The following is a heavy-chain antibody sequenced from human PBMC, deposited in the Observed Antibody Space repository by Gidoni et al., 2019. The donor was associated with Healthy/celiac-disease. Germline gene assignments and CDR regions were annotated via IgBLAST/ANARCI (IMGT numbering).Heavy chain of an antibody. CDR1: GCTFSSYW. J-gene: IGHJ5*02. D-gene: IGHD1-20*01. V-gene: IGHV3-74*01. CDR3: ARDPYNWNDIADNWFDP. CDR2: INSDGSST. Sequence: EVKLVESGGGLVQPGGSLRLSCAASGCTFSSYWMHWVRQAPGKGLVWVSRINSDGSSTSYADSVKGRFTISRDNAKNTLYLQMNSLRAEDTAVYYCARDPYNWNDIADNWFDPWGQGTLVTVSS.